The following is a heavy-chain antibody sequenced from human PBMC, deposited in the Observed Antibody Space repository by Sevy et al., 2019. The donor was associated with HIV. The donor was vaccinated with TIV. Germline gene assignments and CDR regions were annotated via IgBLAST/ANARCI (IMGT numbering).Heavy chain of an antibody. Sequence: ASVKVSCKVSGYTFTTYYIHWVRQAPGQGLEWMGIINPSGGSTSYAQKFQGRVTMTRDTSTSTVYMELSSLRSEDTAVYYCAREGGQLWSRSYGMDVWGQGTTVTVSS. V-gene: IGHV1-46*01. J-gene: IGHJ6*02. CDR1: GYTFTTYY. D-gene: IGHD5-18*01. CDR3: AREGGQLWSRSYGMDV. CDR2: INPSGGST.